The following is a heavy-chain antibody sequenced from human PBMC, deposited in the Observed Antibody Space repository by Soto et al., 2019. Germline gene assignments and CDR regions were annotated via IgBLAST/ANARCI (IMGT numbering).Heavy chain of an antibody. CDR2: INPSGGST. CDR1: GYTFTSYY. CDR3: ARTFDDSSGYYRYFDY. D-gene: IGHD3-22*01. V-gene: IGHV1-46*01. Sequence: QVQLVQSGAEVKKPGASVKVSCKASGYTFTSYYMHWVRQAPGQGLEWMGIINPSGGSTSYAQKFQGRVTMTRDTSTSTVYMELSSLRSDDTAVYYCARTFDDSSGYYRYFDYWGQGTLVTVSS. J-gene: IGHJ4*02.